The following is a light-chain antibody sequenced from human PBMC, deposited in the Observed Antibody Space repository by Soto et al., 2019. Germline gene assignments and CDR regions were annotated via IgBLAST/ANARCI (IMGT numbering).Light chain of an antibody. CDR3: SLYAGSNNYV. J-gene: IGLJ1*01. CDR2: EVS. V-gene: IGLV2-8*01. CDR1: SSDVGGYNY. Sequence: QSALTQPPSASGSPGQSVTISCTGTSSDVGGYNYVSWYQQHPGKAPKLMIYEVSKRPSGVPDRFSGSKSGNTDSLTVSGLQAEDEADYYCSLYAGSNNYVFGTGTKVTVL.